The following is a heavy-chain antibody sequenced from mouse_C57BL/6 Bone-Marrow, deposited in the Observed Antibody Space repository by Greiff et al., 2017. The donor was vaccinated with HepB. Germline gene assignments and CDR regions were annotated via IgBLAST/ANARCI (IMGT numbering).Heavy chain of an antibody. CDR1: GFTFSSYT. CDR2: ISGGGGNT. Sequence: EVQLVESGGGLVKPGGSLKLSCAASGFTFSSYTMSWVRQTPEKRLGWVATISGGGGNTYYPDSVKGRFTISRDNAKNTLYLQMSSLRSEDTALYYCARQGFAYWGQGTLVTVSA. CDR3: ARQGFAY. J-gene: IGHJ3*01. V-gene: IGHV5-9*01.